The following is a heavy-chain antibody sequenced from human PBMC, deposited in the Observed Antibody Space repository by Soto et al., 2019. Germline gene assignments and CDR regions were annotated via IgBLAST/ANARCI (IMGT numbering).Heavy chain of an antibody. CDR2: IYYSGST. CDR1: GGSINSYY. J-gene: IGHJ3*02. CDR3: ARLSVRYYGSGSYACDI. V-gene: IGHV4-59*08. D-gene: IGHD3-10*01. Sequence: SETLSLTCTVSGGSINSYYWSWIRQPPGKGLECIGYIYYSGSTNYNPSLKSRVTISVDTSKNQFSLKLSSVTAADTAVYYCARLSVRYYGSGSYACDIWGQGTMVTVS.